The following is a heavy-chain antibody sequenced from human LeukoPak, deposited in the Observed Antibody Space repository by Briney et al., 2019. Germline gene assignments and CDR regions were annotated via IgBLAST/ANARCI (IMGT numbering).Heavy chain of an antibody. CDR1: GGSFSGYY. CDR2: INHSGST. CDR3: ARQPRGSRPAGLVDY. Sequence: SETLSLTCAVYGGSFSGYYWSWIRQPPGKGLEWIGEINHSGSTYYNPSLKSRVTISVDTSKNQFSLKLSSVTAADTAVYYCARQPRGSRPAGLVDYWGQGTLVTVSS. D-gene: IGHD6-19*01. J-gene: IGHJ4*02. V-gene: IGHV4-34*01.